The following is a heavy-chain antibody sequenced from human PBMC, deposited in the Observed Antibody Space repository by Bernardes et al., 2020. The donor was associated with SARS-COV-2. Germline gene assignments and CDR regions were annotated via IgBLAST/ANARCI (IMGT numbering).Heavy chain of an antibody. CDR1: GYTFTSYG. V-gene: IGHV1-18*01. J-gene: IGHJ5*02. CDR2: ISAYNGNT. CDR3: ARDADRTMVRGVIIATPHNWFDP. Sequence: ASVKVSCKASGYTFTSYGISWVRQAPGQGLEWMGWISAYNGNTNYAQKLQGRVTMTTDTSTSTAYMELMSLRSDDTAVYYCARDADRTMVRGVIIATPHNWFDPWGQGTLVTVSS. D-gene: IGHD3-10*01.